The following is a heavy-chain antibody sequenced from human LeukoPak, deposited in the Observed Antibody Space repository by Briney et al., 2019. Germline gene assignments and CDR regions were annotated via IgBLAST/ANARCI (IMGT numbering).Heavy chain of an antibody. CDR2: IDLLGSST. D-gene: IGHD6-6*01. Sequence: ASVKVSCKESGYSFTTYWLHWVRQAPGQGLEWMGVIDLLGSSTNYAQMFQGRVTMTWDTSTSTVYMELSSLRSEDTAVYYCARDRPHNWFDPWGQGTLVTVSS. CDR3: ARDRPHNWFDP. J-gene: IGHJ5*02. CDR1: GYSFTTYW. V-gene: IGHV1-46*01.